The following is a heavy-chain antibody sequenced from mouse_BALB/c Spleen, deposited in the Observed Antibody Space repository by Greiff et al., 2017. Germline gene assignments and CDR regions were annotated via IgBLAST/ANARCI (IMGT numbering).Heavy chain of an antibody. CDR3: ARNSKARATWWFAY. CDR2: IWSGGST. D-gene: IGHD3-1*01. Sequence: VKLMESGPGLVQPSQSLSITCTVSGFSLTSYGVHWVRQSPGKGLEWLGVIWSGGSTDYNAAFISRLSISKDNSKSQVFFKMNSLQANDTAIYYCARNSKARATWWFAYWGQGTLVTVSA. CDR1: GFSLTSYG. V-gene: IGHV2-2*02. J-gene: IGHJ3*01.